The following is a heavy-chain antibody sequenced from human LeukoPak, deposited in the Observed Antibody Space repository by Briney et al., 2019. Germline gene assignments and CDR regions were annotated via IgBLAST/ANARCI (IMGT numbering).Heavy chain of an antibody. D-gene: IGHD3-10*01. V-gene: IGHV3-23*01. CDR2: ISGSGGST. Sequence: GGSLRLSCAASGFTFSSYAMSWVRQAPGKGLEWVSVISGSGGSTYYADSVKGRFTISRDNSKNTLYLQMNSLSAEDTAVYYCAKGVRGVIIPFGAFDIWGQGTMVTVSS. J-gene: IGHJ3*02. CDR1: GFTFSSYA. CDR3: AKGVRGVIIPFGAFDI.